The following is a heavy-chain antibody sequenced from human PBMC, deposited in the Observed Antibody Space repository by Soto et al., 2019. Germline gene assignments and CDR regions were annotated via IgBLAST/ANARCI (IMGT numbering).Heavy chain of an antibody. V-gene: IGHV3-64D*06. CDR2: ISSNGGST. CDR1: GFTFSSYA. J-gene: IGHJ4*02. Sequence: PGGSLRLSCSASGFTFSSYAMHWVRQAPGKGLEYVSAISSNGGSTYYADSVKGRFTISRDNSKNTLYLQMSSLRAEDTAVYYCVKRLRDVPSGYYYATEFFDYWGQGTLVTVSS. D-gene: IGHD3-22*01. CDR3: VKRLRDVPSGYYYATEFFDY.